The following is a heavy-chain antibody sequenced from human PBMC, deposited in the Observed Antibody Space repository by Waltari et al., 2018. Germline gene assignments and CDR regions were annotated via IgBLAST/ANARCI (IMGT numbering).Heavy chain of an antibody. CDR3: ARDRSGDYYYYYGMDV. V-gene: IGHV1-2*02. D-gene: IGHD4-17*01. CDR2: INPNSGGT. CDR1: GYTFTGSY. Sequence: QVQLVQSGAEVKKPGASVKVSCKASGYTFTGSYMHWVRQAPGQGLEWMGWINPNSGGTNYAQKFQGRVTMTRDTSISTAYMELSRLRSDDTAVYYCARDRSGDYYYYYGMDVWGQGTTVTVSS. J-gene: IGHJ6*02.